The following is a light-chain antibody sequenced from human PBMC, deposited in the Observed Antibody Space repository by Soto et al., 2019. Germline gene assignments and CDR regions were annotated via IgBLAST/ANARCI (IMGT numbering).Light chain of an antibody. CDR1: SSNIGAGYD. J-gene: IGLJ3*02. CDR2: GNS. CDR3: QSYDSSLSGFWV. Sequence: QAVVTQPPSVSGAPGQRVTISCTGSSSNIGAGYDVHWYQQLPGTAPKLLIYGNSNRPSGVPDRFSGSKSGTSASLAITGLQAEGEADYYCQSYDSSLSGFWVFGGGTKLTVL. V-gene: IGLV1-40*01.